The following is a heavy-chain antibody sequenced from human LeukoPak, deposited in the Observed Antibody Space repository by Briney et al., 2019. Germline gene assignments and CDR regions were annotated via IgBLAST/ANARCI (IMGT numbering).Heavy chain of an antibody. CDR1: GGTFTSYA. Sequence: SVKVSCKASGGTFTSYAISWVRQAPGQGLEWMGGIIPIFGTANYAQKFQGRVTITTDESTSTAYLELSSLRSEDTAVYYCARVGDCSGGSCYPRRNYYMDVWGKGTTVTVSS. CDR3: ARVGDCSGGSCYPRRNYYMDV. D-gene: IGHD2-15*01. J-gene: IGHJ6*03. CDR2: IIPIFGTA. V-gene: IGHV1-69*05.